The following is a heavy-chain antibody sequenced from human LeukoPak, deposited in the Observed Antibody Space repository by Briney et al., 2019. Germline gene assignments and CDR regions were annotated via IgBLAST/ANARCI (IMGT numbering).Heavy chain of an antibody. D-gene: IGHD3-22*01. V-gene: IGHV1-69*05. J-gene: IGHJ4*02. CDR1: GGTFSIYA. Sequence: AVKLSCYASGGTFSIYAISMVRQAPGQGLEGMGGIIPIFGTANYAQTFPGRVTITTDESTSTTNMELSSLRSEDTAVYYCARGIRDSSGYYYDPPNYFDYWGQGTLVTVSS. CDR3: ARGIRDSSGYYYDPPNYFDY. CDR2: IIPIFGTA.